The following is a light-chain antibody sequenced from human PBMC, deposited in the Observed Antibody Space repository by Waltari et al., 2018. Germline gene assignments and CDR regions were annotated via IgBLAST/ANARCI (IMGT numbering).Light chain of an antibody. V-gene: IGLV2-14*02. CDR1: SSDVGNYNL. J-gene: IGLJ2*01. Sequence: QSGLAQPASASGSPGQSITITCTGTSSDVGNYNLVSWYQQRPGKAPRLLIYEVTKRAPGTSDRFSASKSGNTASLSISGLQAEDEADYYCSSYTTSSTVVFGGGTKLTVL. CDR3: SSYTTSSTVV. CDR2: EVT.